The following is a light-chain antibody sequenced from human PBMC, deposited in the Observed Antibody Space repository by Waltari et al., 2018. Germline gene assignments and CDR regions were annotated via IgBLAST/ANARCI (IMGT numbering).Light chain of an antibody. CDR3: QHTYSIPWT. CDR2: AAS. Sequence: DIQMTQSPSSLSAFVGDRVPITCRASQYISSYLNWYQHKSGKAPKLLIYAASSLQSGVPSRFSGSGSGTDFTLTISNLQPEDFATYFCQHTYSIPWTFGQGTKVEIE. V-gene: IGKV1-39*01. CDR1: QYISSY. J-gene: IGKJ1*01.